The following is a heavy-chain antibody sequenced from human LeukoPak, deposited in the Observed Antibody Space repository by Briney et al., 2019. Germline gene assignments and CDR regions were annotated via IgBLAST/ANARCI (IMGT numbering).Heavy chain of an antibody. CDR1: GYTFTSYY. Sequence: ASVKVSCKASGYTFTSYYMHWVRQAPGQGLEGMGIINPSGGSTSYAQKFQGRVTMTRDTSTSTVYMELSSLRSEDTAVYYCARSVLGAVAGTGFDYWGQGTLVTVSS. D-gene: IGHD6-19*01. V-gene: IGHV1-46*01. CDR3: ARSVLGAVAGTGFDY. J-gene: IGHJ4*02. CDR2: INPSGGST.